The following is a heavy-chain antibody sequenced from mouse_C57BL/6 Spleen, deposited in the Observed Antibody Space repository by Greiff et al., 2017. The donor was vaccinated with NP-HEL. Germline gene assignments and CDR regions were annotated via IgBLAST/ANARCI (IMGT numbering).Heavy chain of an antibody. CDR1: GYTFTDYN. J-gene: IGHJ3*01. CDR2: INPNNGGT. CDR3: AREAIYYYGSSRAWFAY. Sequence: EVQLQQSGPELVKPGASVKIPCKASGYTFTDYNMDWVKQSHGKSLEWIGDINPNNGGTIYNQKFKGKATLTVDKSSSTAYMELRSLTSEDTAVYYCAREAIYYYGSSRAWFAYWGQGTLVTVSA. V-gene: IGHV1-18*01. D-gene: IGHD1-1*01.